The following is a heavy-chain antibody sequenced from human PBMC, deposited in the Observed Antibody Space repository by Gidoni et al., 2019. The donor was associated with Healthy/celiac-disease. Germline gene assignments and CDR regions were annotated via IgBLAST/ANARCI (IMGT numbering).Heavy chain of an antibody. CDR2: ISGSGGST. CDR1: GFTFSSYA. CDR3: AKDRRCLISEFDP. D-gene: IGHD3-10*01. J-gene: IGHJ5*02. Sequence: EVQLLESGGGLVQPGGSLRLSCAAYGFTFSSYAMSWVSQAPGKGLEWVSAISGSGGSTYYADSVKGRFIISRDNSKNSLYLQMNSLRAEDSAVFYCAKDRRCLISEFDPWGQGTLVTVSS. V-gene: IGHV3-23*01.